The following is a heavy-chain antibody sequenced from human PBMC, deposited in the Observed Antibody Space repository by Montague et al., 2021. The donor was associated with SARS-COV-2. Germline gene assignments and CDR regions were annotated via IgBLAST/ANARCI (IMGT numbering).Heavy chain of an antibody. CDR2: IHYSGST. J-gene: IGHJ6*02. CDR3: ARHGLAGANTYNFGLDV. CDR1: GGSISNYY. D-gene: IGHD1-26*01. V-gene: IGHV4-59*08. Sequence: SETLSLTCTVSGGSISNYYWSWIRQPPGKGLEWIGYIHYSGSTSTHPSLKGRVTISIDTSKNQFSLNLSSVTAADTAIYYCARHGLAGANTYNFGLDVWGQGNTVTVSS.